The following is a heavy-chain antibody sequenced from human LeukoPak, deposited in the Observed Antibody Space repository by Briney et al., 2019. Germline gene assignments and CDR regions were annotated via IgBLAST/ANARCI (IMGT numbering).Heavy chain of an antibody. CDR2: FDPEDGET. CDR3: ATGTLTPYYFDY. CDR1: GYTLTELS. V-gene: IGHV1-24*01. Sequence: GASVNVSCKVSGYTLTELSMHWVRQAPGKGLEWMGGFDPEDGETIYAQKFQGRVTITADKSTSTAYMELSSLRSEDTAVYYYATGTLTPYYFDYWGQGTLVTVSS. D-gene: IGHD4-23*01. J-gene: IGHJ4*02.